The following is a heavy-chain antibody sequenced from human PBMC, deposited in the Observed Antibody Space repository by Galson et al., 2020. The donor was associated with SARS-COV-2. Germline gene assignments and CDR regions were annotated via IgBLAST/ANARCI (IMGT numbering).Heavy chain of an antibody. D-gene: IGHD6-6*01. J-gene: IGHJ4*02. CDR1: AFTFSSCW. CDR2: INSDGSST. Sequence: GGSLRLSCAASAFTFSSCWMHWVRKAPGKGLVWVSRINSDGSSTSYADSVKGRFTISRDNAKNTLYLQMNSLRAEDTAVYYCARGMSFGFVAALDYWGQGTLVTVSS. V-gene: IGHV3-74*01. CDR3: ARGMSFGFVAALDY.